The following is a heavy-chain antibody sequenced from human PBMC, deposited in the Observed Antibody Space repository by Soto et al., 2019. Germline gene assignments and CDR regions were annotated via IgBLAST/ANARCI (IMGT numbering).Heavy chain of an antibody. D-gene: IGHD2-21*01. Sequence: PSETLSLTCTVSGASISSSSDYWGWIRQPPGKGLEWIGSFYSSGITYYNPSLTSRVTMSLDTSKNQFSLKVTSVTAADTAIYYCARRLHLVMNTYYFDSWGQGTLVTVSS. CDR2: FYSSGIT. CDR3: ARRLHLVMNTYYFDS. J-gene: IGHJ4*02. CDR1: GASISSSSDY. V-gene: IGHV4-39*01.